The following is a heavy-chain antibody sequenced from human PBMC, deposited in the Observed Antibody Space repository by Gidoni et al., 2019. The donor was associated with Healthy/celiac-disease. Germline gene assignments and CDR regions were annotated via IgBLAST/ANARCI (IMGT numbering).Heavy chain of an antibody. J-gene: IGHJ4*02. CDR3: ARSLVVVAAPFDY. CDR1: GFTFSSSS. D-gene: IGHD2-15*01. V-gene: IGHV3-21*01. Sequence: EVQLVESGGGLVKPGGSLRLSCAASGFTFSSSSMTWVRQAPGKGLECVSSISSSSIYIYYADSVKGRFTISRDNAKNSLYLQMNSLRAEDTAVYYCARSLVVVAAPFDYWGQGTLVTVSS. CDR2: ISSSSIYI.